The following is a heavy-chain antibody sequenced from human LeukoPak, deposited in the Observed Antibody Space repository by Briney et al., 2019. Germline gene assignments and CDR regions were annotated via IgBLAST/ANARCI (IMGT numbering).Heavy chain of an antibody. V-gene: IGHV4-30-4*01. D-gene: IGHD4-17*01. J-gene: IGHJ6*02. CDR3: ARDYGDYGHYYYYGMDV. CDR2: IYYSGST. Sequence: SETLSLTCTVSGGSISSGDYYWSWIRQPPGKGLEWIGYIYYSGSTYYNPSRKSRVTISVDTSKNQFSLKLSSVTAADTAVYYCARDYGDYGHYYYYGMDVWGQGTTVTVSS. CDR1: GGSISSGDYY.